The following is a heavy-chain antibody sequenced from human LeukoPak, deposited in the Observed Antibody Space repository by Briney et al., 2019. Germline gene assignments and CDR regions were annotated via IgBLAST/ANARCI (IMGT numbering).Heavy chain of an antibody. J-gene: IGHJ5*02. D-gene: IGHD6-19*01. V-gene: IGHV4-39*01. CDR2: IYHSGSA. CDR1: GGFISSSSYY. CDR3: AKHRIVVAGTDNWFDP. Sequence: SETLSLTCSVAGGFISSSSYYWGWIRQPPGKGLEWIGGIYHSGSAYYNPSLKSRVTISVDTSKNQFSLKLRSVTAADTAVFYCAKHRIVVAGTDNWFDPWGQGTLVTVSS.